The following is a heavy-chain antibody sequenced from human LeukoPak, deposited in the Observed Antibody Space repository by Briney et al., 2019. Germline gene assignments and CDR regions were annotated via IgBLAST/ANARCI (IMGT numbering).Heavy chain of an antibody. Sequence: QSGGSLRLSCAASEFTFSSYGMHWVRQAPGKGLEWVAAISYDGSNKYYADSVKGRLTISRDNSKNTLYLQMNSLRAEDTAVYYCAKIPYCSSTSCYTPNFDYWGQGTLVTVSS. CDR1: EFTFSSYG. CDR3: AKIPYCSSTSCYTPNFDY. V-gene: IGHV3-30*18. J-gene: IGHJ4*02. CDR2: ISYDGSNK. D-gene: IGHD2-2*02.